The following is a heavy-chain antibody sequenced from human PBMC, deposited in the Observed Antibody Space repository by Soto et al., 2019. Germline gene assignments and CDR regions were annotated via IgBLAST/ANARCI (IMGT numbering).Heavy chain of an antibody. CDR3: ARLPIVFNWFDP. V-gene: IGHV4-59*08. Sequence: ASETLSLTCTVSGGSISSYYWSWIRQPPGKGLEWIGYIYYSGSTNYNPSNKSRVTISVDTSKNQLSLKLSSVTAADTAVYYCARLPIVFNWFDPWGQGTLVTVSS. CDR2: IYYSGST. CDR1: GGSISSYY. J-gene: IGHJ5*02. D-gene: IGHD1-26*01.